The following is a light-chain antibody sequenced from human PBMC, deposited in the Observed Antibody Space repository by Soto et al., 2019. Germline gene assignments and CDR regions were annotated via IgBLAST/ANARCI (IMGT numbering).Light chain of an antibody. CDR2: DAS. Sequence: DIHMTQSPSSLSASVGDRVTITCQASQDIANYLNWYQQKPGEAPKVLVYDASNLKTGVPSRFSESGSGTDFTFTISSLQPVDIATYYCQQYDNFPITFGQGTRLEIK. CDR1: QDIANY. CDR3: QQYDNFPIT. J-gene: IGKJ5*01. V-gene: IGKV1-33*01.